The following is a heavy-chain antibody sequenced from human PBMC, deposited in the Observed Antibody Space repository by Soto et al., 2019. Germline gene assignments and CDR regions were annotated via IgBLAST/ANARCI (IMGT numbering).Heavy chain of an antibody. CDR3: VKGLNIDYNSGCLYFAY. CDR1: EGKFVDYA. V-gene: IGHV3-9*01. J-gene: IGHJ4*02. Sequence: SMRHCYTASEGKFVDYAVRWVRQTPGRGLEWVSSISWSSVNLDYRDSAKGRFTISRDNAKNALYLQMNSLRVEDTALYYFVKGLNIDYNSGCLYFAYLRQGTVVTVSS. D-gene: IGHD6-19*01. CDR2: ISWSSVNL.